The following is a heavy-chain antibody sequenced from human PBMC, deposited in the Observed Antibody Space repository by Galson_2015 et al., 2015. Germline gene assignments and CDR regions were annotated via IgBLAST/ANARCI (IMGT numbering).Heavy chain of an antibody. Sequence: SVKVSCKASGYTFTSYGISWVRQAPGQGLEWMGWISAYNGNTNYAQKLQGRVTMTTDTSTSTAYMELRSLRSDDTAVYYCARDRAVTSRDAFDIWGQGTMVTVS. V-gene: IGHV1-18*01. D-gene: IGHD4-17*01. CDR2: ISAYNGNT. J-gene: IGHJ3*02. CDR1: GYTFTSYG. CDR3: ARDRAVTSRDAFDI.